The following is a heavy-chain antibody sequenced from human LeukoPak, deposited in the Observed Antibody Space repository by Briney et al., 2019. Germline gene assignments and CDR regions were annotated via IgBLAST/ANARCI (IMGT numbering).Heavy chain of an antibody. D-gene: IGHD3-22*01. J-gene: IGHJ4*02. CDR3: AKDDTHYYDSSGYLG. CDR1: GFTFSSYA. Sequence: PGGSLRLSCAAAGFTFSSYAMSWVRQAPGRGREWVSVISGSGGSTYYADSVKGRFTISRDNSKNTLYLQMNSLRAEDTAVYYCAKDDTHYYDSSGYLGWGQGTLVTVSS. CDR2: ISGSGGST. V-gene: IGHV3-23*01.